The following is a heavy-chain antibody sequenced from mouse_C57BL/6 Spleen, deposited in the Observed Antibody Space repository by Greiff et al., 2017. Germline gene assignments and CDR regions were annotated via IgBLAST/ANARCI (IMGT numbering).Heavy chain of an antibody. J-gene: IGHJ3*01. D-gene: IGHD2-5*01. CDR1: GYTFTDYN. CDR2: INPNNGGT. CDR3: ARKDYSNYVFAY. V-gene: IGHV1-22*01. Sequence: EVQLQQSGPELVKPGASVKMSCKASGYTFTDYNMHWVKQSHGKSLEWIGYINPNNGGTSYNQKFKGKATLTVNKSSSTAYMELRSLTSEDSAVYYCARKDYSNYVFAYWGQGTLVTVSA.